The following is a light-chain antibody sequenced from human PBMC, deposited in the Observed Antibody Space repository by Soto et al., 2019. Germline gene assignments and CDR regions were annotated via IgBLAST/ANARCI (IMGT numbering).Light chain of an antibody. J-gene: IGLJ2*01. V-gene: IGLV2-8*01. CDR3: SSYAGSNNLV. CDR2: EVT. CDR1: SSDVGGYHY. Sequence: QSALTQPPSASRSPGQSVTISCTGTSSDVGGYHYVSWYQQHPGKAPKLMIHEVTKRPSGVPDRFSGSKSGNTASLTVSGLQGEDEADYYCSSYAGSNNLVFGGGTKVTVL.